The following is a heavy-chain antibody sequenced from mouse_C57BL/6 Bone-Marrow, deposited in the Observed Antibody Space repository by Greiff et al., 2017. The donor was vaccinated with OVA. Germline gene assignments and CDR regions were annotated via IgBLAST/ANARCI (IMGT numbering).Heavy chain of an antibody. CDR1: GYTFTSYW. D-gene: IGHD2-5*01. Sequence: QVQLQQPGAELVKPGASVKLSCKASGYTFTSYWMHWVKQRPGRGLEWIGRIDPYSGGTKYNEKFKSKATLTVDKPSSTAYMQLSSLTSEDSAVYYCARDYSNYVDYFDDWGQGTTLTVSS. CDR3: ARDYSNYVDYFDD. J-gene: IGHJ2*01. CDR2: IDPYSGGT. V-gene: IGHV1-72*01.